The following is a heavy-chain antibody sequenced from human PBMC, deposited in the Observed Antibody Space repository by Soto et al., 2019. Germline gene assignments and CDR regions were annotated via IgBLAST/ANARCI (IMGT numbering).Heavy chain of an antibody. J-gene: IGHJ6*02. CDR3: AREETPLVVPAAIRGGYYYYGMDV. V-gene: IGHV4-34*01. Sequence: PSETLSLTCAVYGGSFSGYYWSWIRQPPGKGLEWIGEINHSGSTNYNPSLKSRVTISVDTSKNQFSLKLSSVTAADTAVYYCAREETPLVVPAAIRGGYYYYGMDVWGQGTTVTVSS. CDR1: GGSFSGYY. D-gene: IGHD2-2*02. CDR2: INHSGST.